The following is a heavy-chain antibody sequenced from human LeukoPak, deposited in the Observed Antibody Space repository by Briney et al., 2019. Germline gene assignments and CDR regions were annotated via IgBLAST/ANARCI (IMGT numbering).Heavy chain of an antibody. CDR3: ARAPRPRGGWFVSD. CDR1: GYRFTDYY. J-gene: IGHJ4*02. Sequence: GASVKVSFKASGYRFTDYYMHWVRQAPGQGLEWMGWINPNSGGTKYAQKFQGRVTMTRDTSISTVYMELSRLRSDDTAIYYCARAPRPRGGWFVSDWGQGTLVTVSS. CDR2: INPNSGGT. D-gene: IGHD6-19*01. V-gene: IGHV1-2*02.